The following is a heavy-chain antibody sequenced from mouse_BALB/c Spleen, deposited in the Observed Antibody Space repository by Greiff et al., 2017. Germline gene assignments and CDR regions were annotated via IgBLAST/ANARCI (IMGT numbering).Heavy chain of an antibody. J-gene: IGHJ4*01. CDR2: IYPYNGGT. CDR1: GYTFTDYN. D-gene: IGHD2-14*01. Sequence: EVQLQQSGPELVKPGASVKISCKASGYTFTDYNMHWVKQSHGKSLEWIGYIYPYNGGTGYNQKFKSKATLTVDNSSSTAYMELRSLTSEDSAVYYCARYYRYGYYAMDYWGQGTSVTVSS. V-gene: IGHV1S29*02. CDR3: ARYYRYGYYAMDY.